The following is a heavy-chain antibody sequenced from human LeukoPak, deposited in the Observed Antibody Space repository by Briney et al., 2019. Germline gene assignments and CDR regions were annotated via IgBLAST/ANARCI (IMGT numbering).Heavy chain of an antibody. CDR3: ARDRPHNWFDP. J-gene: IGHJ5*02. V-gene: IGHV3-74*01. CDR2: ISADGSDA. CDR1: GFTFSNFW. Sequence: GGSLRLSCAASGFTFSNFWMHWVRQASGKGLVWVSRISADGSDAVYADSVKGRFTISRDNAKNTVHLQMNNLSAEDTAVYYCARDRPHNWFDPWGQGTLVTVSS.